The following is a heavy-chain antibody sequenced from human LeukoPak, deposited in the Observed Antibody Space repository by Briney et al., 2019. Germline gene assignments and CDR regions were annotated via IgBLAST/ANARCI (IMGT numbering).Heavy chain of an antibody. Sequence: ASVKVSCKASGYTFTSYAMHWVRQAPGQRLEWMGWINAGNGNTKYSQKFQGRVTITRDTSASTAYMELSSLRSEDTAVYYCARDRSIAAAGYYYYYGMDVWGQGTLVTVSS. CDR3: ARDRSIAAAGYYYYYGMDV. CDR2: INAGNGNT. D-gene: IGHD6-13*01. CDR1: GYTFTSYA. V-gene: IGHV1-3*01. J-gene: IGHJ6*02.